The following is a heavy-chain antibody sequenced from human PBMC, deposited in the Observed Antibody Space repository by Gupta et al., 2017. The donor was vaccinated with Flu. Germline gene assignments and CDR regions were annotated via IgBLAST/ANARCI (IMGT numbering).Heavy chain of an antibody. V-gene: IGHV4-59*01. J-gene: IGHJ3*02. CDR2: IYYSGST. Sequence: QVQLQESGPGLVKPSETLSLTCTVSGGSISGYYWSWIRQPPGKGLEWIGYIYYSGSTNYNPSLKSRVTISVDTSKNQFSLKLSSVTAADTAVYYCASGGSYGGAFDIWGQGTMVTVSS. CDR3: ASGGSYGGAFDI. CDR1: GGSISGYY. D-gene: IGHD1-26*01.